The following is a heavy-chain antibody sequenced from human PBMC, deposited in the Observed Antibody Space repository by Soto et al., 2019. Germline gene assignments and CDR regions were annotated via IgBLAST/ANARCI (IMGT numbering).Heavy chain of an antibody. CDR3: ARLATDIVGVVAATPSSYYGMDV. CDR1: GYSFTSYW. J-gene: IGHJ6*02. Sequence: PGESLKISCKGSGYSFTSYWIGWVRQMPGKGLEWMGIIYPGDSDTRYSPSFQGQVTISADKSISTAYLQWSSLKASDTAMYYCARLATDIVGVVAATPSSYYGMDVWGQGTTVTVSS. CDR2: IYPGDSDT. V-gene: IGHV5-51*01. D-gene: IGHD2-15*01.